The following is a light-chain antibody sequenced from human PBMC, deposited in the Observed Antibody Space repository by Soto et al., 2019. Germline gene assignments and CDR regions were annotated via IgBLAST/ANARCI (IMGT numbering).Light chain of an antibody. CDR2: DVS. V-gene: IGKV3D-20*02. Sequence: IVLTQSPDTLSLSPGQRATLSCRASQSVSRRYLAWYQQKPGQAPMLLIYDVSERASDIPDRFSGSGSGTDFTLTINRLVPEDVAVYYCQYQGSFGEGTKVEIK. CDR1: QSVSRRY. J-gene: IGKJ4*01. CDR3: QYQGS.